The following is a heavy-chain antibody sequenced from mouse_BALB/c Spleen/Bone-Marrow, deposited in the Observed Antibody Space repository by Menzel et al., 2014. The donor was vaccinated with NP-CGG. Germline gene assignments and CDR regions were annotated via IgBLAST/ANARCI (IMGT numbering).Heavy chain of an antibody. V-gene: IGHV10-1*02. J-gene: IGHJ3*01. CDR3: VRSDDGCFAY. CDR1: GFTFNTYA. D-gene: IGHD2-3*01. CDR2: IRSKSNNYAT. Sequence: EVMLVESGGGLVQPKGSLKLSCAASGFTFNTYAMNWVRQAPGKGLEWVARIRSKSNNYATYYADSVKDRFTVSRDDSHSILFMQMNNLKTEDTAMYYCVRSDDGCFAYWGQGTLVTVSA.